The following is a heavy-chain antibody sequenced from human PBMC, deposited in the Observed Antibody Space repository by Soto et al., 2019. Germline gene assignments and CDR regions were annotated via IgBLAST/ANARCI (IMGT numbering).Heavy chain of an antibody. CDR3: ARDRGTKYYDFWSGYLHYYGMDV. D-gene: IGHD3-3*01. J-gene: IGHJ6*02. CDR2: ISAYNGNT. Sequence: ASVKVSCKASGYTFTSYGISWVRQAPGQGLEWMGWISAYNGNTNYAQKLQGRVTMTTDTSTSTAYMELRSLRSDDTAVYYCARDRGTKYYDFWSGYLHYYGMDVWGQGTRSPSP. V-gene: IGHV1-18*01. CDR1: GYTFTSYG.